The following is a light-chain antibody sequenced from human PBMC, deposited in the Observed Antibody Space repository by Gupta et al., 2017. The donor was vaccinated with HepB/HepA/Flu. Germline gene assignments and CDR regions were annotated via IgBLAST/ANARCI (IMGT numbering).Light chain of an antibody. CDR2: RNN. J-gene: IGLJ2*01. Sequence: QSVLTQSPSASETPGQRVPIPCSGSSSNIGTSFVYWYQQLPGTAPKLLIYRNNERPSGVPDRFSGSKSGTSASLAISGLRSEDEADYYCAAWDVTLSGVVFGGGTKLTVL. CDR1: SSNIGTSF. CDR3: AAWDVTLSGVV. V-gene: IGLV1-47*01.